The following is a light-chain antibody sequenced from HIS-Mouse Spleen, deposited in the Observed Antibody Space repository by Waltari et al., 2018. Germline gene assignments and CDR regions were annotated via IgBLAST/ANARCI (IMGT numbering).Light chain of an antibody. CDR1: QSVSSN. CDR2: GAS. V-gene: IGKV3-15*01. CDR3: QQYNNWPGGSWA. Sequence: EIVMTQSPATLSVSPGERATLSCRASQSVSSNLAWYQQKPGQAPRLLIYGASTRATGMPARFSGSGSGTEFTLTISSMQSEDFAVYYCQQYNNWPGGSWAFGQGTKVEIK. J-gene: IGKJ1*01.